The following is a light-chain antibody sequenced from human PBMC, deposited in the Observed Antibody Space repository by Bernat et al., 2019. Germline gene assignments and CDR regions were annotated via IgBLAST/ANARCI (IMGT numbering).Light chain of an antibody. J-gene: IGLJ1*01. CDR2: DVS. CDR1: SSDVGGYNS. V-gene: IGLV2-14*03. CDR3: NSYTSSTTL. Sequence: QSALTQPASVSGSPGQSIIISCTGTSSDVGGYNSVSWYQQHPGKAPKLMMYDVSNRPSGVSNRFSGSKSGNTASLTISGLQAEDEAEYYCNSYTSSTTLFGTGTKVTVL.